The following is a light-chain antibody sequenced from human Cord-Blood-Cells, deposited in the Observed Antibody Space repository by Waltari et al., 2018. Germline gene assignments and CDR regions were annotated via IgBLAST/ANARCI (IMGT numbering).Light chain of an antibody. CDR2: DAS. V-gene: IGKV1-33*01. CDR3: QQYDNLPLT. Sequence: DIQMTQYPSSLSASVGDRVNITCQSSQDISNYLNLYQQKPVKAPKLLIYDASNLETGVPSRFSGSGSGTDFTFTISSLQPEDIATYYCQQYDNLPLTFGGGTKVEIK. CDR1: QDISNY. J-gene: IGKJ4*01.